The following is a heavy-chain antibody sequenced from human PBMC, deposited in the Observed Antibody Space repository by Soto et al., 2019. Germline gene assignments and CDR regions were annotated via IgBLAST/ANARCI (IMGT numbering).Heavy chain of an antibody. V-gene: IGHV3-33*01. D-gene: IGHD1-26*01. CDR3: ARDGSGSTHQFDY. Sequence: QVQLGESGGGVGQPGWSLRLSCAASGFTFSTYGMHWVRQAPGKGLEWVVVIWYDGSNKYYADSVKGRFTISRDNSKNTLYLQMNSLRAEDTAVYYCARDGSGSTHQFDYWGQGTLVTVSS. CDR2: IWYDGSNK. J-gene: IGHJ4*02. CDR1: GFTFSTYG.